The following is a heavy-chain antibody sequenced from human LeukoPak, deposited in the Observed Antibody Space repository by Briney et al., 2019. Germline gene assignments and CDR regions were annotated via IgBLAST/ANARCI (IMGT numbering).Heavy chain of an antibody. CDR1: GGSFSGYY. J-gene: IGHJ5*02. V-gene: IGHV4-34*01. D-gene: IGHD3-10*01. CDR2: INHSGST. Sequence: PSETLSLTCAVYGGSFSGYYWSWIRQPPGKGLEWIGEINHSGSTNYNPSLKSRVTISVDTSKNQFSLKLSSVTAADTAVYYCARPGGIYGSGNWFDPWGQGTLVTVSS. CDR3: ARPGGIYGSGNWFDP.